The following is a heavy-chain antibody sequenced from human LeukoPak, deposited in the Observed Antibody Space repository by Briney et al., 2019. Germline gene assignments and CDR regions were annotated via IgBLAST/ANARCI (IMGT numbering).Heavy chain of an antibody. Sequence: ASVKVSCKASGYTFTSYGISWVRQAPGQGLEWMGWISAYNGNTNYAQKLQGRVTMTTDTSTSTAYMELRSLRSDDTAVYYCARAPRKYDDFWSGYSYFDYWGQGTLVTVSS. CDR3: ARAPRKYDDFWSGYSYFDY. V-gene: IGHV1-18*01. CDR1: GYTFTSYG. CDR2: ISAYNGNT. J-gene: IGHJ4*02. D-gene: IGHD3-3*01.